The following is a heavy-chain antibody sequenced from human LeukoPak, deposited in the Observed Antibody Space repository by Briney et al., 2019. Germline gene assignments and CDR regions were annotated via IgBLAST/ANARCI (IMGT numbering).Heavy chain of an antibody. J-gene: IGHJ6*02. D-gene: IGHD1/OR15-1a*01. V-gene: IGHV3-33*01. CDR2: IWYDGSNK. Sequence: GGSLRLSCAASGFTFSSYGLHWVHQAPGKGLEWVAVIWYDGSNKYYADSVKGRFTISRDNSKNTLYLQMNSLRAEDTAVYYCARDLLGTYDSPGYYYGMDVWGQGTTVTVSS. CDR3: ARDLLGTYDSPGYYYGMDV. CDR1: GFTFSSYG.